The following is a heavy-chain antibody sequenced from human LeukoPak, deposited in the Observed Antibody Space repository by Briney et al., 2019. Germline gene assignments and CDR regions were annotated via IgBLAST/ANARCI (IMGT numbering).Heavy chain of an antibody. Sequence: GGSLRLSCAASGFTFSSYGMHWVRQAPGKGLEWVAFIRYDGSNKYYADSVKGRFTISRDNPGNVVYLQMDSLRAEDTAVYYCSRVAQSGPTGWFDPWGQGTLVTVSS. CDR2: IRYDGSNK. J-gene: IGHJ5*02. D-gene: IGHD1-1*01. V-gene: IGHV3-30*02. CDR1: GFTFSSYG. CDR3: SRVAQSGPTGWFDP.